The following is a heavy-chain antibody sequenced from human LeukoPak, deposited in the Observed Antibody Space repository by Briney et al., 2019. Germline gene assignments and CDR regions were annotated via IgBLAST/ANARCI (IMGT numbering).Heavy chain of an antibody. CDR1: GVSISSYH. V-gene: IGHV4-59*01. Sequence: SETLSLTCTVSGVSISSYHWSWIRQPPVKGLEWIGYIYDSGSTNYNPSLKSRVTISVDTSKNQVSLKLSSVTAADTAVYYCARKDGDYWGQGILVTVSS. D-gene: IGHD2-15*01. J-gene: IGHJ4*02. CDR3: ARKDGDY. CDR2: IYDSGST.